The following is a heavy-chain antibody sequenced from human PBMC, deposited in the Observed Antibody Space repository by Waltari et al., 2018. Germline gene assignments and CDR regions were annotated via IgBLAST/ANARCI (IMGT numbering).Heavy chain of an antibody. CDR3: AREGSCSSTSCHAFDI. D-gene: IGHD2-2*01. CDR1: GFTFSSYA. CDR2: ISYDGSNK. Sequence: QVQLVESGGGVVQPGRSLRLSCAASGFTFSSYAMHWVRQSQGKGLEWVAVISYDGSNKYYADSVKGRFTISRDNSKNTLYLQMNSLRAEDTAVYYCAREGSCSSTSCHAFDIWGQGTMVTVSS. V-gene: IGHV3-30*01. J-gene: IGHJ3*02.